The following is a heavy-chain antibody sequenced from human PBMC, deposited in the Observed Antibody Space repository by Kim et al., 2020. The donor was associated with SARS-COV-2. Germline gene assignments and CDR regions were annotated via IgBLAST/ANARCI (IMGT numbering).Heavy chain of an antibody. J-gene: IGHJ6*02. CDR2: ISAYNGNT. CDR1: GYTFTSYG. D-gene: IGHD2-8*01. Sequence: ASVKVSCKASGYTFTSYGISWVRQAPGQGLEWMGWISAYNGNTNYAQKLQGRVTMTTDTSTSTAYMELRSLRSDDTAVYYCARDSIRVIVLMVYTGHYGMDVWGQGTTVTVSS. V-gene: IGHV1-18*01. CDR3: ARDSIRVIVLMVYTGHYGMDV.